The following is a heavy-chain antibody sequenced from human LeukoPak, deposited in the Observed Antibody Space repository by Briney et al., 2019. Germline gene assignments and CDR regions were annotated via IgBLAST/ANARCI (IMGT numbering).Heavy chain of an antibody. D-gene: IGHD3-10*01. CDR3: ARRESYYYYGMDV. V-gene: IGHV4-34*01. CDR2: INHSGST. CDR1: GGSFSGYY. J-gene: IGHJ6*02. Sequence: SETLSLTCAVYGGSFSGYYWSWIRQPPGKGLEWIGEINHSGSTNYNPSLKSRVTISVDTSKNQFSLKLSSVTAADTAVYYCARRESYYYYGMDVWGQGTTVTVSS.